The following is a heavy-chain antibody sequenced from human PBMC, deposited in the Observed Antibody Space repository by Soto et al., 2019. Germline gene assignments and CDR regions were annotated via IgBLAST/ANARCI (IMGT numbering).Heavy chain of an antibody. J-gene: IGHJ6*02. Sequence: PSETLSLTCAVYGGSFSGYYWSWIRQPPGKGLEWIGEINHSGSTNYNPSLKSRVTISVDTSKNQFSLKLSSVTAADTAVYYCARARTYYYYGMDVWGQGTTVTSP. CDR3: ARARTYYYYGMDV. CDR1: GGSFSGYY. CDR2: INHSGST. V-gene: IGHV4-34*01.